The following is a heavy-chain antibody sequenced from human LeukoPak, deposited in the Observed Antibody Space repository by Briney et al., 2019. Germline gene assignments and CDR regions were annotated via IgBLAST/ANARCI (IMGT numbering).Heavy chain of an antibody. CDR3: ARVDSGRYYGHDY. J-gene: IGHJ4*02. CDR2: IKPSGGST. V-gene: IGHV1-46*01. CDR1: GYTFTSYY. D-gene: IGHD1-26*01. Sequence: ASVKVSCKASGYTFTSYYMHWVRQAPGQGLEWMGRIKPSGGSTGYAQKFQGRVTMTTDTSTSTAYMELRSLRSDDTAMYYCARVDSGRYYGHDYWGQGTLVTVTS.